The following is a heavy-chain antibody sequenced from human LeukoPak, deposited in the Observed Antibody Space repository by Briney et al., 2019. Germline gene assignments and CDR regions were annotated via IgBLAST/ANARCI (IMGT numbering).Heavy chain of an antibody. CDR3: ARDRTYYDSSGYYYYYYYGMDV. D-gene: IGHD3-22*01. CDR1: GYTFTSYG. J-gene: IGHJ6*02. CDR2: ISAYNGNT. V-gene: IGHV1-18*01. Sequence: GASVKVSCKASGYTFTSYGISWVRQAPGQGLEWMGWISAYNGNTNYAQKLQGRVTMTTDTSTSTAYMELGSLRSDDTAVYYCARDRTYYDSSGYYYYYYYGMDVWGQGTTVTVSS.